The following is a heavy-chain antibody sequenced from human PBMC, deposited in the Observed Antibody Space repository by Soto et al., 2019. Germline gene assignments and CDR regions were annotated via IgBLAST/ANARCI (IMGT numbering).Heavy chain of an antibody. CDR3: AKDVGYSYGYGFRWFDP. CDR1: GFTFSSYA. Sequence: GGSLRLSCAASGFTFSSYAMSWVRQAPGKGLEWVSAISGSGGSTYYADSVKGRFTISRDNSKNTLYLQMNSLRAEDTAVYYCAKDVGYSYGYGFRWFDPWGQGTLVTVSS. J-gene: IGHJ5*02. V-gene: IGHV3-23*01. D-gene: IGHD5-18*01. CDR2: ISGSGGST.